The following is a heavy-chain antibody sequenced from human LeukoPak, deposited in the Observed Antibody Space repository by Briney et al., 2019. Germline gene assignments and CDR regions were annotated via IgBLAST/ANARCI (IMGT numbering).Heavy chain of an antibody. CDR2: ISSSSSSI. J-gene: IGHJ3*02. CDR3: ARGSWNYAFDI. D-gene: IGHD1-7*01. Sequence: GGSLRLSCAASEFTFSSYTLNWVRQAPGQGLRWVSSISSSSSSIYYADSVKGRFTISRDNAKNSLYLQMNSLGAGDTAVYYCARGSWNYAFDIWGQGTMVTVSS. CDR1: EFTFSSYT. V-gene: IGHV3-21*01.